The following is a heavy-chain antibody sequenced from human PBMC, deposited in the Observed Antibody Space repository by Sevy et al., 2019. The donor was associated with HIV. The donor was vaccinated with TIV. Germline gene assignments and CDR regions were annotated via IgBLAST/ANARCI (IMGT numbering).Heavy chain of an antibody. D-gene: IGHD3-22*01. CDR3: ARDRITYYYDSSGYYTSGYGMDV. CDR1: GFNVSSNY. J-gene: IGHJ6*02. CDR2: IYRGDNT. Sequence: GGSLRLSCAASGFNVSSNYMNWVRQAPGKGLEWVSVIYRGDNTYYADSVKGRFTISRDISKNTLYLQMNSLRAEDTAGYYCARDRITYYYDSSGYYTSGYGMDVWGQGTTVTVSS. V-gene: IGHV3-53*01.